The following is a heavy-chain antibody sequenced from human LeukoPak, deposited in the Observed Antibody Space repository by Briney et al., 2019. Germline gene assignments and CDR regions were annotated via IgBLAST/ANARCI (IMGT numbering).Heavy chain of an antibody. D-gene: IGHD3-22*01. CDR3: ARGRQSSDYFDY. V-gene: IGHV4-31*03. Sequence: SETLSLTCTVSGGSISSGGYYWSWIRQHPGKGLEWIGYVYYSGSTYYNPSLKSRVTISVDTSKDQFSLRLSSVTAADTAVYYCARGRQSSDYFDYWGQGTLVTVSS. CDR1: GGSISSGGYY. J-gene: IGHJ4*02. CDR2: VYYSGST.